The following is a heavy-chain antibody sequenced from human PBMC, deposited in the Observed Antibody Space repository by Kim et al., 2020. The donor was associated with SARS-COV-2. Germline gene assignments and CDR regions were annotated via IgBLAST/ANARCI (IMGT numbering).Heavy chain of an antibody. Sequence: GGSLRLSCAASGFTFSNYWMSWVRQAPGKGQEWVANINQDGSVEYYMASVKGRFTISRDNAKSSLYLQMNSLRAEDTAVYYCARIGYSSSSLDFWGQGTL. CDR3: ARIGYSSSSLDF. CDR1: GFTFSNYW. D-gene: IGHD2-21*01. CDR2: INQDGSVE. J-gene: IGHJ4*02. V-gene: IGHV3-7*01.